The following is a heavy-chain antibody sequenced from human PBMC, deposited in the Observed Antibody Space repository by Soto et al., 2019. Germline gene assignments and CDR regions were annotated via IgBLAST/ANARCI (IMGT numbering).Heavy chain of an antibody. CDR1: GFTFSDYY. D-gene: IGHD3-22*01. Sequence: GGSLRLSCAASGFTFSDYYMSWIRQAPGKGLEWVSYISSSDNIIYYADSVKGRFTISRDNAKNSLYLQVNSLRAEDTAVYYYARDLGYYDSSGYFDYWGQGTLVTVSS. V-gene: IGHV3-11*01. J-gene: IGHJ4*02. CDR3: ARDLGYYDSSGYFDY. CDR2: ISSSDNII.